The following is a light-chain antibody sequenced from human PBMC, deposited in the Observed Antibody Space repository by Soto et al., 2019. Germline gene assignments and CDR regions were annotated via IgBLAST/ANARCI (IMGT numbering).Light chain of an antibody. V-gene: IGKV1-5*01. Sequence: DIQMTQSPSTLSASIGGRVTITCRASQSISGFLAWYQQKPGKAPKLLVYDVSNLQSGVPSRFSGSGSGTEFTLTISSLQPDDSATYYCQQYDTYPNTVGQGTKVDIK. CDR1: QSISGF. CDR3: QQYDTYPNT. J-gene: IGKJ2*01. CDR2: DVS.